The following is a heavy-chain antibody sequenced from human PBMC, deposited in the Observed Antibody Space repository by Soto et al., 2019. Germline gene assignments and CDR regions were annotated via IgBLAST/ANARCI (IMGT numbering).Heavy chain of an antibody. CDR1: GYTFTSYG. CDR2: ISAYNGNT. V-gene: IGHV1-18*01. J-gene: IGHJ6*02. CDR3: ARFLEAAGDYYYGMDV. D-gene: IGHD6-13*01. Sequence: ASVKVSCKASGYTFTSYGISWVRQAPGQGLEWMVWISAYNGNTNYAQKLQGRVTMTTDTSTSTAYMELRSLRSDDTAVYYCARFLEAAGDYYYGMDVWGQGTTVTGSS.